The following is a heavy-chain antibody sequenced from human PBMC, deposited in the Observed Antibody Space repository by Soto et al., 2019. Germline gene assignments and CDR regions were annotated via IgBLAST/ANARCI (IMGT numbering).Heavy chain of an antibody. CDR1: GGSISSYY. Sequence: QVQLQESGPGLVKPSETLSLTCTVSGGSISSYYWSWIRQPPGKGLEWIGYIYYSGSTNYNPSLKSRVTISVDTSKNQFSLKLSSVTAADTAVYYCASYGGALDAFDIWGQGTMVTVSS. CDR2: IYYSGST. J-gene: IGHJ3*02. V-gene: IGHV4-59*01. D-gene: IGHD1-26*01. CDR3: ASYGGALDAFDI.